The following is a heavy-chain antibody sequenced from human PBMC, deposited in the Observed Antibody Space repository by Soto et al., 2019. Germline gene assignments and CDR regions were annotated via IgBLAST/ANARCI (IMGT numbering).Heavy chain of an antibody. CDR3: ARFAREENPKVGSWYYFDY. CDR2: IYYSGRT. CDR1: GGYIRGGGYC. J-gene: IGHJ4*02. D-gene: IGHD6-13*01. Sequence: LLTLCLPSTVAGGYIRGGGYCWGWVRKHPGKGLEWIGNIYYSGRTYYNPSLKSRVTISVDTSKNQFSLKVSSVTAADTAVYYCARFAREENPKVGSWYYFDYWGQGTRVTVS. V-gene: IGHV4-31*03.